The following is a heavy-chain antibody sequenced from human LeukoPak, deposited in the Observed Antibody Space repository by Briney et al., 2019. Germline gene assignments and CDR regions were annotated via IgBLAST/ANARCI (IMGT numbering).Heavy chain of an antibody. D-gene: IGHD2-15*01. Sequence: GGSLRLSCTTSQFKFNNYGMTWVRQAPGKGLEWVSSITGSGGGTQYADSVQGRFTISRDNSKNTLYLQMNSLRAGDTAVYYCAKEGIQFCSGGSCYFDYWGQGTLVTVSS. V-gene: IGHV3-23*01. J-gene: IGHJ4*02. CDR3: AKEGIQFCSGGSCYFDY. CDR1: QFKFNNYG. CDR2: ITGSGGGT.